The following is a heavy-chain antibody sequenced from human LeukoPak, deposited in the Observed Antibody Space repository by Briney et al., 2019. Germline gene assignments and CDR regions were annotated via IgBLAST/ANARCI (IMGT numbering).Heavy chain of an antibody. V-gene: IGHV4-34*01. CDR3: ARIRWYSSGWGYYSDY. D-gene: IGHD6-19*01. CDR1: GGSFSGYY. J-gene: IGHJ4*02. Sequence: SETLSLTCAVYGGSFSGYYWSWIRQPPGKGLEWIGEINHSGSTNYNPSLKSRVTISVDTSKNQFSLKLSSVTAADTAVYYCARIRWYSSGWGYYSDYWGQGTLVTVSS. CDR2: INHSGST.